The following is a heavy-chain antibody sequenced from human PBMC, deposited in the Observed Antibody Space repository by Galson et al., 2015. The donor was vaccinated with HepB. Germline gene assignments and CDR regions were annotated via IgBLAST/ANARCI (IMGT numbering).Heavy chain of an antibody. Sequence: SVKVSCKASGGTFSSYAISWVRQAPGQGLEWMGGIIPIFGTANYAQKFQGRVTITADKSTSTAYMELSSLRSEDTAVYYCARGYYYDSSGYYDDYYYGMDVWGQGTTVTVSS. D-gene: IGHD3-22*01. CDR2: IIPIFGTA. V-gene: IGHV1-69*06. J-gene: IGHJ6*02. CDR1: GGTFSSYA. CDR3: ARGYYYDSSGYYDDYYYGMDV.